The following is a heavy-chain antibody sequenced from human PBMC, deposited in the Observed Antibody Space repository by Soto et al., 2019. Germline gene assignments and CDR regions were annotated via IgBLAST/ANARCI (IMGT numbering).Heavy chain of an antibody. Sequence: QLTLKESGPALVKPTQTLTLTCTFSGFSLTTSGVGVGWIRQPPRTALEWLALIYWNDDERYSPSLRSRHTITKDTSKTQVVLTMTNMDAVDTVTYYCAPSRRSSGDAFDSWGQGTMVTVSS. D-gene: IGHD6-6*01. CDR3: APSRRSSGDAFDS. V-gene: IGHV2-5*01. CDR2: IYWNDDE. CDR1: GFSLTTSGVG. J-gene: IGHJ3*01.